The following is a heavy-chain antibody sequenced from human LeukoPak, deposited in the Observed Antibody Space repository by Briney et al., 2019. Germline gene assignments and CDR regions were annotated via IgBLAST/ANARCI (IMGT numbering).Heavy chain of an antibody. CDR3: ARGRGAGSRYYYYYMDV. D-gene: IGHD3-10*01. CDR2: IIPIFGTA. V-gene: IGHV1-69*05. CDR1: GGTFSSYA. Sequence: SVKVSCKASGGTFSSYAISWVRQAPGQGLEWMGGIIPIFGTANYAQKFQGRVTITTDESTSTAYMELSSLRSEDTAVYYCARGRGAGSRYYYYYMDVWGKGTTVTVSS. J-gene: IGHJ6*03.